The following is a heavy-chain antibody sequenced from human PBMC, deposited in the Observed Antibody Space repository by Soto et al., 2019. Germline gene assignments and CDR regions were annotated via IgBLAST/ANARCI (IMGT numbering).Heavy chain of an antibody. D-gene: IGHD4-17*01. J-gene: IGHJ4*02. V-gene: IGHV1-8*01. Sequence: QVPLVQSGADVKKPGASVKVSCKASGYTFTSYDISWVRQATGQGLEWMGWMNPNNGKTGYAQKFQGRVTMTRNTSITTAYMELSSLRFEDTAVYYCARGQHGDYVYWGQGTLVTVSS. CDR1: GYTFTSYD. CDR3: ARGQHGDYVY. CDR2: MNPNNGKT.